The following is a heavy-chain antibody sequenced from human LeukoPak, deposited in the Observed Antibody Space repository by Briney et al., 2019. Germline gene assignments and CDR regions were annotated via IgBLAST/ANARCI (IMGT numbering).Heavy chain of an antibody. Sequence: GASVKVSCKASGYTFTGYYMHWVRQAPGQGLEWMGWINPNSGGTNYAQKFQGRVTMTRDTSTSTVYMELSSLRSEDTAVYYCAREDYDFWSGYDYWGQGTLVTVSS. CDR3: AREDYDFWSGYDY. CDR2: INPNSGGT. J-gene: IGHJ4*02. V-gene: IGHV1-2*02. CDR1: GYTFTGYY. D-gene: IGHD3-3*01.